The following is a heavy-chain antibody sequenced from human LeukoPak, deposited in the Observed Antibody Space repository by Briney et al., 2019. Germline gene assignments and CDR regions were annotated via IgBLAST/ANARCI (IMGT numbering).Heavy chain of an antibody. Sequence: GGSLRLSCAASGFTFSRDWMHWVRQAPGKGLVWVSRISDDGSITTYADSVQGRFTISRDNSKNTLYLQMNSLTTDDTAVYYCAKDRGSSWSGHFDYWGQGALVTVSS. D-gene: IGHD6-13*01. CDR3: AKDRGSSWSGHFDY. V-gene: IGHV3-74*03. CDR1: GFTFSRDW. CDR2: ISDDGSIT. J-gene: IGHJ4*02.